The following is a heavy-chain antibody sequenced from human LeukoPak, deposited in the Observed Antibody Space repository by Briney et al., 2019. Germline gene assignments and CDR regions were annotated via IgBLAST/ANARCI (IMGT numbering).Heavy chain of an antibody. V-gene: IGHV1-46*01. CDR1: GYTFTSYD. Sequence: GASVKVSCKASGYTFTSYDINWVRQAPGQGLEWMGIINPSGGSTSYAQKFQGRVTMTRDTSTSTVYMELSSLRSEDTAVYYCARGGVEMATINGPDAFDIWGQETMVTVSS. D-gene: IGHD5-12*01. CDR2: INPSGGST. CDR3: ARGGVEMATINGPDAFDI. J-gene: IGHJ3*02.